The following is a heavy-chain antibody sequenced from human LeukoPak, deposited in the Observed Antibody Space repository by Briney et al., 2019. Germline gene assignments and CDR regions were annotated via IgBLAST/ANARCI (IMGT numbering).Heavy chain of an antibody. V-gene: IGHV4-4*07. CDR1: GDSIVTDY. CDR3: AAAERRGVGSVSYHAIEY. J-gene: IGHJ4*02. CDR2: IYTSGST. D-gene: IGHD3-10*01. Sequence: PSETLSLTCTVSGDSIVTDYWSWIRQPAGKGLEWIGRIYTSGSTKYNPSLKSRLTLSVDISKHQFSLKLSYVTAADSAVYYCAAAERRGVGSVSYHAIEYWGQGTLVTVSS.